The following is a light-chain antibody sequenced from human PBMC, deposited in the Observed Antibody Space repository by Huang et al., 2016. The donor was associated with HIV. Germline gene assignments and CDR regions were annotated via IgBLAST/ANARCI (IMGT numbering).Light chain of an antibody. J-gene: IGKJ1*01. CDR1: ESVSTN. CDR3: QQYNTWPWT. CDR2: GAS. Sequence: EIVMTQSPATLSVSPGDGATLACRASESVSTNLAWYQQKPGQAPRFLIYGASTRAAGIPATFSGSGSATEYSLTISSLQSEDFAFYHCQQYNTWPWTFGQGTKVEI. V-gene: IGKV3-15*01.